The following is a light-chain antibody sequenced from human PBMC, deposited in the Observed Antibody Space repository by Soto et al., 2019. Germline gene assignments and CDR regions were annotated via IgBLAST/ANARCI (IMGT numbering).Light chain of an antibody. CDR2: WAF. V-gene: IGKV4-1*01. J-gene: IGKJ3*01. Sequence: DIVMTQSPDSLAVSLGERDTINCKSSQSVLYSSNDKNYLAWYQQKPGQPPKLLIYWAFIRESGVPDRFSGSGSGTDFTLTISSLQAEDVAVYYCQQYYSTPLTFGPGTKVDIK. CDR1: QSVLYSSNDKNY. CDR3: QQYYSTPLT.